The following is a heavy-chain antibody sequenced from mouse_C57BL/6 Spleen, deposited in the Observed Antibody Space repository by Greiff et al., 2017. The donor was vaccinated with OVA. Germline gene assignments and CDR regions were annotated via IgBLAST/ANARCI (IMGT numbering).Heavy chain of an antibody. CDR1: GYTFTSYW. V-gene: IGHV1-7*01. D-gene: IGHD2-4*01. CDR3: AKGSYDYHYYAMDY. CDR2: INPSSGYT. J-gene: IGHJ4*01. Sequence: VQVVESGAELAKPGASVKLSCKASGYTFTSYWMHWVKQRPGQGLEWIGYINPSSGYTKYNQKFKDKATLTADKSSSTAYMQLSSLTYEDSAVYYCAKGSYDYHYYAMDYWGQGTSVTVSS.